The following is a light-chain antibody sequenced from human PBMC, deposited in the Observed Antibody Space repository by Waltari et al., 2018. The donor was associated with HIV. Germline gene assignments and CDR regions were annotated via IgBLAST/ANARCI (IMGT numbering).Light chain of an antibody. CDR1: TSDVGRFNY. J-gene: IGLJ2*01. CDR2: EVS. Sequence: QSALTQPAPVSGSPRQSITISCTGTTSDVGRFNYVPWYQQPPGKAPKLMIYEVSNRPSGVSNRFSGSKSGNTASLTISGLQAEDEADYYCSSYTNNSTLVFGGGTKLTVL. V-gene: IGLV2-14*01. CDR3: SSYTNNSTLV.